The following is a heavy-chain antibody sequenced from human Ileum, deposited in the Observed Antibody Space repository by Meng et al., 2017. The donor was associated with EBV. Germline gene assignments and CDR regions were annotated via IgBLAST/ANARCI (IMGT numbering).Heavy chain of an antibody. CDR3: AKDLYGFAAMDV. V-gene: IGHV3-23*01. Sequence: EFQVLESGGGLVQRGGSLRLYCAASGFRFSSNAVNWVRQAPGKGLQWVAGLGSDGSTHYADSVKGRFTVYRDNSANTVYLQMSPLRVEDTAVYYCAKDLYGFAAMDVWGQGTLVTVSS. CDR2: LGSDGST. J-gene: IGHJ6*02. D-gene: IGHD4-17*01. CDR1: GFRFSSNA.